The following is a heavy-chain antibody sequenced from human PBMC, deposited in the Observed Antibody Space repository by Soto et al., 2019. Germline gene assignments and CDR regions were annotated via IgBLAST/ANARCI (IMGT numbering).Heavy chain of an antibody. Sequence: CMGISCAACRLRFNIYEMNWVLQAQGKGLEWVSYISSSGSTIYYADSVKGRFTISRDNAKNSLYLQMNSLRAEDTAVYYCARGLDYWGQGTLVTVSS. CDR1: RLRFNIYE. J-gene: IGHJ4*02. CDR3: ARGLDY. CDR2: ISSSGSTI. V-gene: IGHV3-48*03.